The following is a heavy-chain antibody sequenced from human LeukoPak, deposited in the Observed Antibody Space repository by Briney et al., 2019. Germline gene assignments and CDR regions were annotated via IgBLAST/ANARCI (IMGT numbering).Heavy chain of an antibody. D-gene: IGHD1-26*01. CDR2: INPSGGTT. CDR1: GYTFASYY. Sequence: GASVKVSCRXSGYTFASYYMHWVRQAPGQGLEWMGIINPSGGTTTYAQKFQGRVTMTRDTSTSTVYMELSSLRSEDTAVYYCARDSTPTYYSGTYYFEYWGQGTLVTVSS. V-gene: IGHV1-46*01. CDR3: ARDSTPTYYSGTYYFEY. J-gene: IGHJ4*02.